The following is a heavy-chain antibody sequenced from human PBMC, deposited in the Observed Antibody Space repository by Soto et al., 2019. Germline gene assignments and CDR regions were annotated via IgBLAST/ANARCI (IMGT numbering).Heavy chain of an antibody. CDR3: AKGRVVADY. CDR2: ISGSGGST. J-gene: IGHJ4*02. V-gene: IGHV3-23*01. CDR1: GFTFSTYS. D-gene: IGHD3-22*01. Sequence: EVQLLESGGGLVQPGGSLRLSCAASGFTFSTYSMSWVRQAPGKGLEWVSGISGSGGSTYYADSVKGRFTISRDNSNNTLYLQMNSLRAEDTALYYCAKGRVVADYWGQGTLVTVSS.